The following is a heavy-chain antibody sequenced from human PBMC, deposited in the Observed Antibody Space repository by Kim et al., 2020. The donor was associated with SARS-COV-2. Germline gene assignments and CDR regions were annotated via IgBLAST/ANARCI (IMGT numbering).Heavy chain of an antibody. Sequence: ASVKVSCKASGYTFTSYAMHWVRQAPGQRLEWMGWINAGNGNTKYSQKFQGRVTITRDTSASTAYMELSSLRSEDTAVYYCASAYYYGSGSHPTGGMDVWGQGTTVTVSS. D-gene: IGHD3-10*01. CDR1: GYTFTSYA. CDR3: ASAYYYGSGSHPTGGMDV. J-gene: IGHJ6*02. V-gene: IGHV1-3*01. CDR2: INAGNGNT.